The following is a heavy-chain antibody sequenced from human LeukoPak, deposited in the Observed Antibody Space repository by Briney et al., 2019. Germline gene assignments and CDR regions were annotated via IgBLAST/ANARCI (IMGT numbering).Heavy chain of an antibody. D-gene: IGHD3-10*01. CDR3: ARGGSGSYVVFDY. J-gene: IGHJ4*02. Sequence: SETLSLTCAVSGGSISSGGYSWSWIRQPPGQGLEWIGYIYHSGSTYYNPSLKSRVTISVDRSKNQFSLKLSSVTAADTAVYYCARGGSGSYVVFDYWGQGTLVTVSS. CDR2: IYHSGST. CDR1: GGSISSGGYS. V-gene: IGHV4-30-2*01.